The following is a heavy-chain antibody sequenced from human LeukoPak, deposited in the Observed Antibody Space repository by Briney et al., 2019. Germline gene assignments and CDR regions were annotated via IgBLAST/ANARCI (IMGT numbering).Heavy chain of an antibody. V-gene: IGHV4-59*01. D-gene: IGHD3-10*01. CDR3: ARDTVRGVITY. J-gene: IGHJ4*02. Sequence: KPSETLSLTCAVYGGSFSGYYWSWIRQPPGKGLEWIGYIYYSGSTNYNPSLKSRVTISVDTSKNQFSLKLSSVTAADTAVYYCARDTVRGVITYWGQGTLVTVSS. CDR1: GGSFSGYY. CDR2: IYYSGST.